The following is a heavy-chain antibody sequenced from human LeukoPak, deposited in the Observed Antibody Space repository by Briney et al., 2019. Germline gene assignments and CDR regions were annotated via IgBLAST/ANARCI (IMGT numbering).Heavy chain of an antibody. CDR3: ARDLYYDSSGYYHFDY. CDR2: IIPILGIA. V-gene: IGHV1-69*04. CDR1: GGTFSSYA. J-gene: IGHJ4*02. D-gene: IGHD3-22*01. Sequence: SVKVSCKASGGTFSSYAISWVRQAPGQGLEWMGRIIPILGIANYAQKFQGRVTINADKSTSTAYMELSSLRSEDTAVYYCARDLYYDSSGYYHFDYWGQGTLVTVSS.